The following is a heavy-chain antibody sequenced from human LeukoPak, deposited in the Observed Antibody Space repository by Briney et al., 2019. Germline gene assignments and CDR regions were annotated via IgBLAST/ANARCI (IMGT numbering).Heavy chain of an antibody. J-gene: IGHJ5*02. D-gene: IGHD6-19*01. CDR3: ARPRVAAYNWFDP. V-gene: IGHV3-30*02. CDR1: GFIFRSYG. CDR2: IRYDGENE. Sequence: GGSLRLSCAASGFIFRSYGMHWVRQAPGSGLEWVAFIRYDGENEDYVDSVKGRFTISRDNAKNSLYLQMNSLRVEDTAVYYCARPRVAAYNWFDPWGQGTLVTVSS.